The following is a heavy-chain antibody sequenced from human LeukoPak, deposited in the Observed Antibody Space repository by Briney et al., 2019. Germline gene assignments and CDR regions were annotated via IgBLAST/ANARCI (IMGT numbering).Heavy chain of an antibody. Sequence: PSETLSLTCTVSGGSISSSGYYWGWIRQPPGKGLEWIGSIYYSGSTYYNPSLKSRVTISVDTSKNQFSLKLSSVTAADTAVYYCARRPITMIVIFDYWGQGTLVTVSS. CDR3: ARRPITMIVIFDY. D-gene: IGHD3-22*01. CDR1: GGSISSSGYY. CDR2: IYYSGST. V-gene: IGHV4-39*01. J-gene: IGHJ4*02.